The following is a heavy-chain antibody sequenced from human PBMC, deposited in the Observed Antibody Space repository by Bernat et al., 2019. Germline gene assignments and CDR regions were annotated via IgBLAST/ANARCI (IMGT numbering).Heavy chain of an antibody. Sequence: QVQLVESGGGVVQPGRSLRLSCAASGFTFSSYGMHWVRQAPGKGLEWVAVISYDGSNKYYADSVKGRFTISRDNSKNTLYLQMNSLRAEDTAVYYCARGLSSGDLWGRGTLVTVSS. CDR1: GFTFSSYG. V-gene: IGHV3-30*03. CDR3: ARGLSSGDL. J-gene: IGHJ2*01. CDR2: ISYDGSNK. D-gene: IGHD6-19*01.